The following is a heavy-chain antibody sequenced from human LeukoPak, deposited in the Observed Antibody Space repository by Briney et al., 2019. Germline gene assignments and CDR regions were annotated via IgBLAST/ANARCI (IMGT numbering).Heavy chain of an antibody. CDR1: GFTFSSYA. Sequence: GGSLRLSCAASGFTFSSYAMNWVRQAPGKGLEWVSYISSSGSTIYSADSVKGRFTISRDNAKNSLYLQMYSLRAEDTAVYYCARGSRSSMTYYFDYWGQGTLVTVSS. CDR2: ISSSGSTI. CDR3: ARGSRSSMTYYFDY. J-gene: IGHJ4*02. V-gene: IGHV3-48*01. D-gene: IGHD2-2*01.